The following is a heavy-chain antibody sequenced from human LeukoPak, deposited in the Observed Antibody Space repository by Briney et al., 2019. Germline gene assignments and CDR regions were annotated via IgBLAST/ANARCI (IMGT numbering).Heavy chain of an antibody. J-gene: IGHJ6*03. CDR1: GFTFINYS. D-gene: IGHD4-17*01. CDR2: IPHDGSNK. Sequence: GGSLRLSCTASGFTFINYSMNWVRQAPGKGLEWVSFIPHDGSNKYYADSVKGRFTISRDNSNNTVYLQMNSLRGEDTAVYYCATTVTTFYHYYMGVWGKGTAATISS. V-gene: IGHV3-30*02. CDR3: ATTVTTFYHYYMGV.